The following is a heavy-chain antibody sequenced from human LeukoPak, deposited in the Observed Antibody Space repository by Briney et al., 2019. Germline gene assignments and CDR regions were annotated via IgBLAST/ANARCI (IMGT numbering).Heavy chain of an antibody. J-gene: IGHJ4*02. Sequence: SVTLSLTCTVSGGSISSSSYYWGWIRQPPGKGLEWIGSIYYSGSTYYNPSLKSRVTISVDTSKNQFSLKLSSVTAADTAGYYCASYDYGDLSFDYWGQGTLVTVSS. CDR1: GGSISSSSYY. CDR3: ASYDYGDLSFDY. V-gene: IGHV4-39*07. D-gene: IGHD4-17*01. CDR2: IYYSGST.